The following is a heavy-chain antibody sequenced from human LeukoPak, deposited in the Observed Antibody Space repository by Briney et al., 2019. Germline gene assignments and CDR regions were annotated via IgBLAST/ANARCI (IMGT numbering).Heavy chain of an antibody. CDR2: INSDGSIT. J-gene: IGHJ4*02. D-gene: IGHD4-11*01. CDR3: ARGGDYTDMDY. Sequence: PGGSLRLSCAASGFTFSSYWMHWVRQAPGKGLVWVSRINSDGSITNYADSVKGRFSISRDNAKNTLSLQMNSLRGEDTAVYYCARGGDYTDMDYWGQGTLVTVSS. V-gene: IGHV3-74*01. CDR1: GFTFSSYW.